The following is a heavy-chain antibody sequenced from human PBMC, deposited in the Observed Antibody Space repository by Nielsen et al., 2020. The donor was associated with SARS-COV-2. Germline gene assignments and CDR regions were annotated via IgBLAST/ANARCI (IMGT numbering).Heavy chain of an antibody. CDR1: GGSFTDSY. CDR2: INHSGSA. Sequence: SETLSLTCAVSGGSFTDSYWTWIRQPPGKGLEWIGDINHSGSANYNPSLQSRLTISVDTSKNQFSLKLSSVTAADTAVYYCARSAVTMIVVVTAFDIWGQGTMVTVSS. CDR3: ARSAVTMIVVVTAFDI. V-gene: IGHV4-34*01. J-gene: IGHJ3*02. D-gene: IGHD3-22*01.